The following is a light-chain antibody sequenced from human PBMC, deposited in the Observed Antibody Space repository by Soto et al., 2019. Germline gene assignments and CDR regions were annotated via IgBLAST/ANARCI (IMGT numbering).Light chain of an antibody. CDR1: QGISSY. CDR2: AAS. J-gene: IGKJ2*01. Sequence: AIRMTQSPSSFSASTGDRVTITCRASQGISSYLAWYQQKPGKAPKLLIYAASTLQSGVPSRFSGSGSGTDFTLTISCLQSEDFATYYCQQYYSYPQKTFGQGTKLEIK. CDR3: QQYYSYPQKT. V-gene: IGKV1-8*01.